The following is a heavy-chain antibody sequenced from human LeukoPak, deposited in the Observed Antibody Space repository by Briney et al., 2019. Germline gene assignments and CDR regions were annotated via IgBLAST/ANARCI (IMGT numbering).Heavy chain of an antibody. J-gene: IGHJ4*02. Sequence: GGSLRLSCAASGFTFSSSAMSWVRQAPGKGLEWVSAISGSGGSTYYADSVKGRFTISRDNSKNTLYLQMNSLRAEDTAVYYCAKTPYYYDSSGYTEDWGQGTLVTVSS. D-gene: IGHD3-22*01. V-gene: IGHV3-23*01. CDR1: GFTFSSSA. CDR2: ISGSGGST. CDR3: AKTPYYYDSSGYTED.